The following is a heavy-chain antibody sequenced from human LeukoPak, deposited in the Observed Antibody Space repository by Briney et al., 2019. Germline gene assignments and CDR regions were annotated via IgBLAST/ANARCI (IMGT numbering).Heavy chain of an antibody. D-gene: IGHD3-16*02. V-gene: IGHV1-18*01. CDR1: GYTFRIYG. Sequence: GASVKVSCKASGYTFRIYGFSWVRQAPGQGLGWVGWVSTSNGNTKYAQNFQGRVTLTTETSTTTAYMELRDLRSDDTAVYYCARDGLGSWGSYRELDSWGQGTLVTVSS. CDR2: VSTSNGNT. J-gene: IGHJ4*02. CDR3: ARDGLGSWGSYRELDS.